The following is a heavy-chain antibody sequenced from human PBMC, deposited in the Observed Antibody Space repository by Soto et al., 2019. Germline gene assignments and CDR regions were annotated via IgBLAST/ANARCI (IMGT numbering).Heavy chain of an antibody. CDR2: IIPIFGTA. Sequence: SVKVSCKASGGTFSSYAISWVRQAPGQGLEWMGGIIPIFGTANYAQKFQGRVTITADESTSTAYMELSSLRSEDTAVYYCARDRVYCSSTSCYSYNWFDPWGQGTLVTVSS. D-gene: IGHD2-2*01. CDR1: GGTFSSYA. J-gene: IGHJ5*02. CDR3: ARDRVYCSSTSCYSYNWFDP. V-gene: IGHV1-69*13.